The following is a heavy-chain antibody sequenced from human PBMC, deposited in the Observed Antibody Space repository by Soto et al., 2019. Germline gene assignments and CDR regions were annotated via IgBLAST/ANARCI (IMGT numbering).Heavy chain of an antibody. V-gene: IGHV3-30-3*01. D-gene: IGHD3-10*01. CDR1: GFTFSSYT. Sequence: PGGSLRLSCAASGFTFSSYTMHWVRQAPGTGLEWVAVMSFDGAIKYYADSVKGRLTISRDNSKDALYLQMNSLISEDTAVYFCARERELHTRNWYSAFDVWGQGTMVTVSS. CDR3: ARERELHTRNWYSAFDV. J-gene: IGHJ3*01. CDR2: MSFDGAIK.